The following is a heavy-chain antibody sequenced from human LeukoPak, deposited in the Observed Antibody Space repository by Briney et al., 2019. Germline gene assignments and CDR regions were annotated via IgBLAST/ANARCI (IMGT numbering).Heavy chain of an antibody. J-gene: IGHJ4*02. Sequence: GGSLRLSCVVSGLTFRISAMSWVRQTPGKGLQCVSTNATGFDTWYADSVRGRFTISRDNAKNSLYLQMNSLRAEDTAVYYCARDDHYDYVWGSYRYAIDYWGQGTLVTVSS. CDR2: NATGFDT. V-gene: IGHV3-23*01. CDR3: ARDDHYDYVWGSYRYAIDY. CDR1: GLTFRISA. D-gene: IGHD3-16*02.